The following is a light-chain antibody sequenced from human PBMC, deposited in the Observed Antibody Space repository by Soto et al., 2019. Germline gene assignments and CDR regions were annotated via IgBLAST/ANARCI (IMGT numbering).Light chain of an antibody. Sequence: EIVLTQSPATLSLSPGDRATLSCRASQSVSSYLAWYQQKPGQAPRLLIYDASNRATGIPARFSGSGSGTDFTLTISSLEPEDFAVYYSQQRSNWPTFGGGTKVEIK. CDR3: QQRSNWPT. CDR1: QSVSSY. J-gene: IGKJ4*01. CDR2: DAS. V-gene: IGKV3-11*01.